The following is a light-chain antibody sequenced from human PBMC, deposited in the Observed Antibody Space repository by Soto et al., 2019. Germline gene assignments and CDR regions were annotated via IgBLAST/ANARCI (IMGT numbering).Light chain of an antibody. CDR2: AAS. CDR1: QSISSY. Sequence: DIQMTQSPSSLSASVGDRVTITCRASQSISSYLNWYQQKPGKAPKLLIYAASSLQSGVPSRFSGSGSGTDFTLTISSLQPEDFATYYCQQSYSTPSTFGQATTLEIK. CDR3: QQSYSTPST. V-gene: IGKV1-39*01. J-gene: IGKJ2*02.